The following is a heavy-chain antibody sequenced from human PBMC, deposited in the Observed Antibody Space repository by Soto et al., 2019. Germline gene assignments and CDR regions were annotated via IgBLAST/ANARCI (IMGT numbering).Heavy chain of an antibody. V-gene: IGHV4-31*03. D-gene: IGHD2-8*01. CDR3: ARDLGGYCTDSACSGPDP. Sequence: SETLSHTCPVSGGSISSGGYYWSWIRQHPGKGLEWIGDIHYSGSPYYNPSLKSRVTISVDTSKNQFFLKLSSVTSADTAVYYCARDLGGYCTDSACSGPDPLAQGATVTVSA. CDR1: GGSISSGGYY. J-gene: IGHJ5*02. CDR2: IHYSGSP.